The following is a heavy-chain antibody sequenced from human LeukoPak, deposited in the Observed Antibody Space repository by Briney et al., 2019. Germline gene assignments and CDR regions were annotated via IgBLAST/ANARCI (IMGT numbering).Heavy chain of an antibody. CDR2: IYSGGWT. CDR1: GFTVSNNY. CDR3: ARVAREWDLRPGDFDF. D-gene: IGHD1-26*01. V-gene: IGHV3-53*01. J-gene: IGHJ3*01. Sequence: GGSLRLSCAASGFTVSNNYMSWVRQAPGKGLEWVSIIYSGGWTYYADSVKGRFTISRDNSKNTVFLQMNSLRAEDTAVYYCARVAREWDLRPGDFDFWGQGTMVTVSS.